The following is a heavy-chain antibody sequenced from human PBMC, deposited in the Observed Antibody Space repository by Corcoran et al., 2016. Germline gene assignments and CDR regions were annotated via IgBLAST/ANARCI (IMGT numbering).Heavy chain of an antibody. CDR3: ARAPRGYYYDSSGYTYDYYGMDV. V-gene: IGHV1-69*06. J-gene: IGHJ6*02. CDR1: GGTFSSYA. D-gene: IGHD3-22*01. CDR2: IIPIFGTA. Sequence: QVQLVQSGAEVKKPGSSVKVSCKASGGTFSSYAISWVRQAPGQGLEWMGGIIPIFGTANYAQKFQGRVTITADKSTSTAYMELSSLRSEDTAVYYCARAPRGYYYDSSGYTYDYYGMDVWGQGTTVTVSS.